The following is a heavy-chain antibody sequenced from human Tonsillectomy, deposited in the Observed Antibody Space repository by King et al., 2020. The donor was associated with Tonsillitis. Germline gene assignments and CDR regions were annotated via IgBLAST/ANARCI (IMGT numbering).Heavy chain of an antibody. CDR2: ISGDGGNT. CDR1: GFTFDDYA. J-gene: IGHJ5*02. CDR3: AKDRYDMGFDP. D-gene: IGHD3-16*01. Sequence: VQLVESGGGVVQPGGSLRLSCAASGFTFDDYAMHWVRQAPGKGLEWVSCISGDGGNTYYADSLKGRFTIPRNNLKNSLYLQMNSLRTEDTALYYCAKDRYDMGFDPWGQGTLVTVSS. V-gene: IGHV3-43*02.